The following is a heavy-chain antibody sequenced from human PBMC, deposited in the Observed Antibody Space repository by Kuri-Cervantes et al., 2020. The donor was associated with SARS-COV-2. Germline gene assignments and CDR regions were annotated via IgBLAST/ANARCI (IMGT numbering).Heavy chain of an antibody. D-gene: IGHD3-3*01. V-gene: IGHV1-2*02. CDR1: GYTFTGYY. CDR2: INPNSGGT. CDR3: ARVGITIFGVGPPMGY. Sequence: SVKVSCKASGYTFTGYYMHWVRQAPGQGLEWMGWINPNSGGTNYAQKFQGRVTMTRDTSISTAYMELSRLRSDDTAVYYCARVGITIFGVGPPMGYWGQGTLVTVSS. J-gene: IGHJ4*02.